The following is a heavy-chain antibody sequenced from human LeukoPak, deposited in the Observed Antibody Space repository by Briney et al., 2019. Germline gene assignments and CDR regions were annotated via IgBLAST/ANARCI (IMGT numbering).Heavy chain of an antibody. D-gene: IGHD5-12*01. Sequence: ASVKVSCKASGYTFTSYYMHWVRQAPGQGLEWMGIINPSGGSTGYAQKFQGRVTMTRDTSTSTVYMELSSLRSEDTAVYYCARATYSGYDYENRLGEWGQGTLVTVSS. J-gene: IGHJ4*02. CDR2: INPSGGST. CDR3: ARATYSGYDYENRLGE. CDR1: GYTFTSYY. V-gene: IGHV1-46*01.